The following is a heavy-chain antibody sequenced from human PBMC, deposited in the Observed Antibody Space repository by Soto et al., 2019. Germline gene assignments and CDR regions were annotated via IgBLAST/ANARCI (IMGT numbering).Heavy chain of an antibody. D-gene: IGHD2-2*01. J-gene: IGHJ5*02. CDR2: IIPIFGTA. CDR1: GGTFSSYA. Sequence: QVQLVQSGAEVKKPGSSVKVSCKASGGTFSSYAISWVRQAPGQGLEWMGGIIPIFGTANYAQKFQGRVTITADESTSTAYMELSSLRSEETAVYYCARVGGPIVVVPAAISWFDPWGQGTLVTVSS. V-gene: IGHV1-69*01. CDR3: ARVGGPIVVVPAAISWFDP.